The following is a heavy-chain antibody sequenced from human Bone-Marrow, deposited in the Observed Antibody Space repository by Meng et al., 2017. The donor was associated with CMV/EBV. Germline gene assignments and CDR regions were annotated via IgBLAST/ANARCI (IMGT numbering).Heavy chain of an antibody. J-gene: IGHJ5*02. D-gene: IGHD2-2*01. CDR3: ARVRDIVVVPTAIGVNWFDP. CDR1: GYTFTTYG. V-gene: IGHV1-18*01. Sequence: ASVKVSCKASGYTFTTYGISWVRQAPGQGLEWMGWINGYNGNTNYAQNFQGRVTMTTDTSTSTAYIELRSLRSDDTAVYYCARVRDIVVVPTAIGVNWFDPWGQGTLVTVSS. CDR2: INGYNGNT.